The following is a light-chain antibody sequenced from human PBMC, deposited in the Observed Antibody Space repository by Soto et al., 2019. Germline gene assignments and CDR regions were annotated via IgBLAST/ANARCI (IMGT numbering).Light chain of an antibody. CDR3: QHRNNWPIT. CDR2: DAS. Sequence: EIVLTQSPATLSLSPGERATLSCRASQSVSNSLAWYQQRPGQAPRLLIYDASNRATGIPARFSGSGSGTDFSLTISSLEPEDFAVYYCQHRNNWPITFGHGTRLEIK. J-gene: IGKJ5*01. V-gene: IGKV3-11*01. CDR1: QSVSNS.